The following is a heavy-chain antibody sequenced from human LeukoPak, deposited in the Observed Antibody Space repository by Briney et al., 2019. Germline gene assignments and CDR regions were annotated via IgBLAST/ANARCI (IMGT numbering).Heavy chain of an antibody. CDR1: GGSISTYY. V-gene: IGHV4-4*09. CDR3: ARSAFYYYYMDV. CDR2: VYLSGST. Sequence: KTSETLSLTCTISGGSISTYYWSWIRQAPGKGLEWLGYVYLSGSTSYSPSLKSRVTISLDTSKNQFSLNLNSVTAAVTAVYYCARSAFYYYYMDVWGKGTTVTVSS. J-gene: IGHJ6*03.